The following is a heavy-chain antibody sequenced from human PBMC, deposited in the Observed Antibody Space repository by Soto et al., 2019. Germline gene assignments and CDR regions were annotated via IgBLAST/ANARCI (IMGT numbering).Heavy chain of an antibody. CDR3: AKDLFSGMGSLRGIIDY. D-gene: IGHD3-16*01. CDR1: GFTFSSYG. CDR2: ISYDGSNK. V-gene: IGHV3-30*18. Sequence: GGSLRLSCAASGFTFSSYGMHWVRQAPGKGLEWVTVISYDGSNKYYADSVKGRFTISRDNSKNTLYLQMNSLRAEDTAVYYCAKDLFSGMGSLRGIIDYWGQGTLVTVSS. J-gene: IGHJ4*02.